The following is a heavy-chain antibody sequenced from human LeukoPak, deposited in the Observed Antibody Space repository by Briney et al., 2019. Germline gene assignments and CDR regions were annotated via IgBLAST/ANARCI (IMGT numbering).Heavy chain of an antibody. D-gene: IGHD6-19*01. CDR1: GFTFSSYE. CDR3: ARRYSSGWSYYYYYGMDV. Sequence: GGSLRLSCAASGFTFSSYEMNWVRQAPGKGLEWVSYISSSGSTVSSADSVKGRFTISRDNAKNSLYLQMNSLRAEDTAAYYCARRYSSGWSYYYYYGMDVWGQGTTVTVSS. CDR2: ISSSGSTV. V-gene: IGHV3-48*03. J-gene: IGHJ6*02.